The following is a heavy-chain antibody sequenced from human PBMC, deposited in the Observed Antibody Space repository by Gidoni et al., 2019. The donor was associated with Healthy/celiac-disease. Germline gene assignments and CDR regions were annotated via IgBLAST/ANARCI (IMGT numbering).Heavy chain of an antibody. V-gene: IGHV4-31*02. J-gene: IGHJ4*02. Sequence: KSRVTISVDTSKNQFSLKLSSVTAADTAVYYCARGGPTVNPPFDYWGQGTLVTVSS. D-gene: IGHD4-4*01. CDR3: ARGGPTVNPPFDY.